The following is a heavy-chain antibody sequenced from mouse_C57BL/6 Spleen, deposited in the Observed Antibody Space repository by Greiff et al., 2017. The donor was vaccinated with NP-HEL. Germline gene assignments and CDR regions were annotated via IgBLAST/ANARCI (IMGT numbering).Heavy chain of an antibody. D-gene: IGHD4-1*01. CDR1: GYTFTSYW. CDR2: IDPSDSYT. V-gene: IGHV1-69*01. CDR3: ARDNSGGFAG. J-gene: IGHJ3*01. Sequence: QVQLQQPGAELVMPGASVKLSCKASGYTFTSYWMHWVKQRPGQGLEWIGEIDPSDSYTNYNQKFKGKSTLTVDKSSSTAYMQLSSLTSEDSAVECCARDNSGGFAGWGKGTRVTVS.